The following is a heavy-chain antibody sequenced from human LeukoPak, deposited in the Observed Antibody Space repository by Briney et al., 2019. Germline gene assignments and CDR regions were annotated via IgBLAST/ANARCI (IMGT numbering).Heavy chain of an antibody. D-gene: IGHD6-19*01. CDR2: ISKNSNNI. Sequence: GGSLRLSCAASGFTFSTYTMHWVRQAPGKGLEWVSSISKNSNNIYYGDSVKGRFTISRDNANNSLHLQMNSLRAEDTAIYYCARRGAVAGTADYWGQGTLVTVSS. CDR1: GFTFSTYT. CDR3: ARRGAVAGTADY. J-gene: IGHJ4*02. V-gene: IGHV3-21*01.